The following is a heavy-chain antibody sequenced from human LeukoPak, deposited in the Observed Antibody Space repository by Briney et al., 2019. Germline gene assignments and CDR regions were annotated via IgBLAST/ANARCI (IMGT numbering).Heavy chain of an antibody. J-gene: IGHJ6*03. V-gene: IGHV1-8*01. Sequence: ASVKVSCKASGYTFTSYDINWVRQATGQGLEWMGWMNPNSGNTGYAQKFQGRATMTRNTSISTAYMELSRLRSDDTAVYYCARRSWYYYYYYMDVWGKGTTVTVSS. D-gene: IGHD1-26*01. CDR3: ARRSWYYYYYYMDV. CDR1: GYTFTSYD. CDR2: MNPNSGNT.